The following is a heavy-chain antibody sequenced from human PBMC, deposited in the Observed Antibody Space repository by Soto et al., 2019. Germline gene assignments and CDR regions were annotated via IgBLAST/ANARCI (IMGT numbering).Heavy chain of an antibody. CDR1: GFTFSGSA. CDR2: IRSKANSYAT. Sequence: EVQLVESGGGLVQPGGSLKLSCAASGFTFSGSAMHWVRQASGKGLEWVGRIRSKANSYATAYAASVKGRFTISRDDSKNTAYLQMNSLKTEDTAVYYCTRRDYYDSSGGYWGQGTLVTVSS. CDR3: TRRDYYDSSGGY. V-gene: IGHV3-73*01. J-gene: IGHJ4*02. D-gene: IGHD3-22*01.